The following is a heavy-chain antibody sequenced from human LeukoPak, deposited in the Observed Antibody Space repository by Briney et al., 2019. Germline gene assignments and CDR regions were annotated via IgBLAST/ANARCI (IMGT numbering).Heavy chain of an antibody. CDR2: ISGSGGNT. D-gene: IGHD3-22*01. J-gene: IGHJ4*02. CDR1: GFTFSSFA. Sequence: GGSLRLSCAASGFTFSSFAMTWVRQAPGKGLEWVSGISGSGGNTYYADSVRGRFTISRDSSKNTLYLQMNSLRAEDTAVYYCARGRNYFDSSGYYYGAPFDYWGQGTLVTVSS. V-gene: IGHV3-23*01. CDR3: ARGRNYFDSSGYYYGAPFDY.